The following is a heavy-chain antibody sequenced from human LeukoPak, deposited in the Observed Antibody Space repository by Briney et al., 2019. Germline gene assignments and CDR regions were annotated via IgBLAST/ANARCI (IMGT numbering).Heavy chain of an antibody. V-gene: IGHV3-9*01. Sequence: GRSLRLSCAASGFIFDDYAMHWVRQAAGKGLEWVSGISWNSGSLGYADSVKGRFTISRDNAKNSLYLQMNSLRAEDTALYYCAKAIQGRTWYYYYGMDVWGQGTTVTVSS. D-gene: IGHD3-10*01. CDR3: AKAIQGRTWYYYYGMDV. CDR2: ISWNSGSL. CDR1: GFIFDDYA. J-gene: IGHJ6*02.